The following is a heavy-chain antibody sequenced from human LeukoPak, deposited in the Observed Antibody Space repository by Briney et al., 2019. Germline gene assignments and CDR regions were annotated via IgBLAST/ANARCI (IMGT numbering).Heavy chain of an antibody. D-gene: IGHD2-15*01. J-gene: IGHJ4*02. Sequence: GGSLRLSCVASGFTLSSYWMRWVRQAAGKGGEXVANIKQEGSEKYYVDSLNGPFTISIDNAKNSLYLQMSSLRAEDTAVYYCARDGGYCSGGSCYWEYWGQGTLVTVSS. CDR3: ARDGGYCSGGSCYWEY. V-gene: IGHV3-7*01. CDR2: IKQEGSEK. CDR1: GFTLSSYW.